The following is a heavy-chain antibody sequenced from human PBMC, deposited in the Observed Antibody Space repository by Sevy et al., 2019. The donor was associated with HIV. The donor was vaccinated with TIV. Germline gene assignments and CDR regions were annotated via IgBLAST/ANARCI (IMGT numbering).Heavy chain of an antibody. CDR1: GFTLSSYW. Sequence: GGSLRLSCAASGFTLSSYWMSWVRQAPGKGLEWVANIKQDGSEKYYVDSVKGRFTISRDNATNSLYLQMNSLRVEEAAAYYCARARAYYYDNSGYSFDYWGQGTLVTVSS. CDR3: ARARAYYYDNSGYSFDY. D-gene: IGHD3-22*01. V-gene: IGHV3-7*01. CDR2: IKQDGSEK. J-gene: IGHJ4*02.